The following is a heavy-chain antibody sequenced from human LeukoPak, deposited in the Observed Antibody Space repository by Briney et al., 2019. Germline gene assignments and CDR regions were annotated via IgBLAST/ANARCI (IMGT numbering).Heavy chain of an antibody. Sequence: ASVKVSGKASGYTFTDYYINWVRQAPGQGLEWMGWMSPDSGDTGYAHKCQGRVTITRNTSITTAYMELRSLTFEDTAVYYCARDEAYYDSSGYTLTRPFDYWGQGTLVTVSS. CDR2: MSPDSGDT. CDR3: ARDEAYYDSSGYTLTRPFDY. D-gene: IGHD3-22*01. J-gene: IGHJ4*02. V-gene: IGHV1-8*03. CDR1: GYTFTDYY.